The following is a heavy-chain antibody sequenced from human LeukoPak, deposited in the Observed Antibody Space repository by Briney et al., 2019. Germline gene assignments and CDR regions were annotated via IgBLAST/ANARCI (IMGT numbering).Heavy chain of an antibody. V-gene: IGHV3-30*02. CDR3: AKDLATVTPYFDY. J-gene: IGHJ4*02. CDR2: IRYDGSNK. Sequence: GGSLRLSCAASGFTLSSYGMHWVRQAPGKGLEWVAFIRYDGSNKYYADSVKGRFTISRDNSKNTLYLQMNSLRAEDTAVYYCAKDLATVTPYFDYWGQGTLVTVSS. CDR1: GFTLSSYG. D-gene: IGHD4-11*01.